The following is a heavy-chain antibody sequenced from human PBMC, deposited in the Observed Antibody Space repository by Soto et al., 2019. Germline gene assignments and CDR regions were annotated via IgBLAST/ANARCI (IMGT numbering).Heavy chain of an antibody. CDR1: GFNFDSYS. CDR3: CIDFSDSSSGFFL. D-gene: IGHD3-3*01. V-gene: IGHV3-48*01. J-gene: IGHJ4*02. CDR2: ISSSGGTK. Sequence: GGSLRLSCAASGFNFDSYSMSWVRQSPGGGLEWISYISSSGGTKHYADSVKGRFSISRDYAMNSLFLQMNSLRAEDTAVYYFCIDFSDSSSGFFLWGQGALVTVFS.